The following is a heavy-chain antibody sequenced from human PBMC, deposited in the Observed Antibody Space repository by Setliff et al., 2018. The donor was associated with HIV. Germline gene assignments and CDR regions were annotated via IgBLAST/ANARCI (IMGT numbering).Heavy chain of an antibody. CDR1: DDSISSNY. J-gene: IGHJ4*02. CDR3: ARLNSGDYGSGSHIEYYFDY. D-gene: IGHD3-10*01. V-gene: IGHV4-4*07. Sequence: SETLSLTCTVSDDSISSNYWSWIRQSAGKGLEWVGRIYTGGRTNYNPSLKGRVTMSVDTSKNQFSLNLSSVTAADTAMYYCARLNSGDYGSGSHIEYYFDYWGQGTLVTVSS. CDR2: IYTGGRT.